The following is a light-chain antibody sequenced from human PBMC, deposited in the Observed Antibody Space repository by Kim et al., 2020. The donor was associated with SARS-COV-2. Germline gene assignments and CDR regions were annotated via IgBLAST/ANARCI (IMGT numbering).Light chain of an antibody. CDR1: QSVSSGY. J-gene: IGKJ4*01. CDR3: QLYGTSPT. V-gene: IGKV3-20*01. CDR2: DAS. Sequence: LAPGERATLSCRASQSVSSGYLAWYQQKPGQAPSLLIYDASSRAIGIPDRFSGSGSGTDFTLTISRLEAEDFAVYFCQLYGTSPTFGGGTKLEI.